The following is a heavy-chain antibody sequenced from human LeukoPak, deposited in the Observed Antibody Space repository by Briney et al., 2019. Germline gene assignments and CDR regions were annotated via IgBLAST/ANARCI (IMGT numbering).Heavy chain of an antibody. CDR3: ARERCSSTSCYYYYYYYMDV. J-gene: IGHJ6*03. V-gene: IGHV3-53*01. CDR2: IYSGGST. Sequence: GGSLRLSCAASGFTVSSNYMSWVRQAPGKGLEWVSVIYSGGSTYYADSVKGRFTISRDNSKNTLYLQMNSLGAEDTAVYYCARERCSSTSCYYYYYYYMDVWGKGTTVTVSS. D-gene: IGHD2-2*01. CDR1: GFTVSSNY.